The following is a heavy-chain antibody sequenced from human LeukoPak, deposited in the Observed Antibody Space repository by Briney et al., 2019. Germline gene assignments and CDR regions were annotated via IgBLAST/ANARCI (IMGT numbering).Heavy chain of an antibody. CDR2: IIPIIGTA. V-gene: IGHV1-69*13. D-gene: IGHD6-13*01. CDR1: GGTFSSYA. Sequence: GASVKVSCKASGGTFSSYAISWVRQAPGQGLEWMGGIIPIIGTANYAQKFQGRVTITADESTSTAYMELSSLRSEDTAVYYCARDYGRGAYSSFDYWGQGTLVTVSS. CDR3: ARDYGRGAYSSFDY. J-gene: IGHJ4*02.